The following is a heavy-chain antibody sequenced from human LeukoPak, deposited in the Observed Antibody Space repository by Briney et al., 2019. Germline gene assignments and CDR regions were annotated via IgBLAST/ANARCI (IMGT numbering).Heavy chain of an antibody. J-gene: IGHJ3*02. CDR1: GFTCSDHY. V-gene: IGHV3-72*01. Sequence: PEGSLRLSCAASGFTCSDHYMDWLRQAPGKGLEGVVRTRNKANSSTTEYAASVKGTFTISRDDSKNSLYLQMNSLKTEDTAVYYCARWELSHDAFDIWGQGTMVAVSS. D-gene: IGHD1-26*01. CDR3: ARWELSHDAFDI. CDR2: TRNKANSSTT.